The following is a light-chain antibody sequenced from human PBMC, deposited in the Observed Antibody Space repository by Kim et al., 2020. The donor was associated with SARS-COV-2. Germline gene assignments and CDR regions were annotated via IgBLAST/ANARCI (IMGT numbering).Light chain of an antibody. CDR1: QSISSW. CDR3: QQYNSYSART. Sequence: DIHMTQSPSTLSASVGDRVTITCRASQSISSWLAWYQQKPGKAPKLLIYDASSLESGVPTRFSGSGSGTEFTLTISSLQPDDFATYYCQQYNSYSARTFDQGTKLEI. V-gene: IGKV1-5*01. J-gene: IGKJ2*01. CDR2: DAS.